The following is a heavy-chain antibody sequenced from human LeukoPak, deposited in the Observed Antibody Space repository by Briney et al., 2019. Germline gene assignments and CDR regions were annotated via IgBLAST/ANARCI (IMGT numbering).Heavy chain of an antibody. CDR1: GFTFSSYS. CDR3: ATEQWFVNSYYFDY. Sequence: TGGSLRLSCAASGFTFSSYSMNWVRQAPGKGLEWVSSISSSSSYIYYADSVKGRFTISRDNSKNTLYLQMDSLRAEDTAVYYCATEQWFVNSYYFDYWGQGTLVTVSS. V-gene: IGHV3-21*04. J-gene: IGHJ4*02. CDR2: ISSSSSYI. D-gene: IGHD3-10*01.